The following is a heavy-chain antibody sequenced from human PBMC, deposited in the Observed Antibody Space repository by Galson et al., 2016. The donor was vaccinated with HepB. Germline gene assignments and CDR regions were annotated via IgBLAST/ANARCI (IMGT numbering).Heavy chain of an antibody. CDR2: TYYGSNWLS. V-gene: IGHV6-1*01. J-gene: IGHJ5*01. D-gene: IGHD1-1*01. CDR1: GDSVSSNSAV. CDR3: ARAGRRQVGTGDWFDS. Sequence: CAISGDSVSSNSAVWNWIRQSPSRGLEWLGRTYYGSNWLSDYAASVRSRITVNADTPKNQFSLHLNSVTPDDTAVYYCARAGRRQVGTGDWFDSWGRESWSPSPQ.